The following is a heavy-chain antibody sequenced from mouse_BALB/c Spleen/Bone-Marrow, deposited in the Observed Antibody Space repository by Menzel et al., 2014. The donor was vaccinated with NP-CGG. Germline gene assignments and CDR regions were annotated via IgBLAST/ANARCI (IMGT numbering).Heavy chain of an antibody. CDR2: INPSNGRT. V-gene: IGHV1S81*02. Sequence: QVQLQQSGAELVKPGASVKLSCKASGYTFTSYWMHWVKQRPGQGLEWIGEINPSNGRTNYNEKFKNKATLTVDKSSSTAYMQVSSLTSEDSAVYYCARPPVRATLDYWGQGTTLTVSS. CDR3: ARPPVRATLDY. D-gene: IGHD3-1*01. J-gene: IGHJ2*01. CDR1: GYTFTSYW.